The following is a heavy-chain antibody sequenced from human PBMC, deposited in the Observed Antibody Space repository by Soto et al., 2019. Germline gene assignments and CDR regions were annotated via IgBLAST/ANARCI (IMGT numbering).Heavy chain of an antibody. CDR1: GGSFSGYY. J-gene: IGHJ6*02. V-gene: IGHV4-34*01. Sequence: SETLSLTCAVSGGSFSGYYWGWVRQPPGKGLEWVGEINYSGSTNYNPSLKRRVTISVDTSKNQVSLKVTSVTAADTAMYYCARRNYFYSLDVWGQGTTVTVSS. D-gene: IGHD2-15*01. CDR3: ARRNYFYSLDV. CDR2: INYSGST.